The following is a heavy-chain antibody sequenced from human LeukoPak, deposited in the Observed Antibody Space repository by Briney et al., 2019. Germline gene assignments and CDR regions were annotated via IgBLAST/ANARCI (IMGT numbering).Heavy chain of an antibody. D-gene: IGHD3-22*01. CDR3: ARATYYYDSSGYSGNWFDP. V-gene: IGHV7-4-1*02. CDR1: GYTFTSYA. CDR2: INTNTGNP. Sequence: GASVKVSCKASGYTFTSYAMNWVRQAPGQGLEWMGWINTNTGNPTYAQGFTGRFVFSLDTSVSTAYLQISSLKAEDTAVYYCARATYYYDSSGYSGNWFDPWGQGTLVTVSS. J-gene: IGHJ5*02.